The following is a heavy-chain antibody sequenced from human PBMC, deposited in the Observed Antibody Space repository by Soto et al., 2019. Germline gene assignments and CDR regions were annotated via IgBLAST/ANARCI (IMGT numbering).Heavy chain of an antibody. V-gene: IGHV3-7*01. CDR2: IKQDGSEK. CDR1: GFTFSSYW. Sequence: EVQLVESGGGLVQPGGSLSLSCAASGFTFSSYWMSWVRQAPGKGLEWVANIKQDGSEKYYVDSVKGRFTISRDNAKTSLSLQINSLRAEDTAVYYCATERGSGLPEDNWVDSWGQGTLVTVSS. D-gene: IGHD3-10*01. J-gene: IGHJ5*01. CDR3: ATERGSGLPEDNWVDS.